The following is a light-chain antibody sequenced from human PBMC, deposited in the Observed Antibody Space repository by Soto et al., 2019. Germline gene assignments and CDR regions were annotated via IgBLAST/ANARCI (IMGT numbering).Light chain of an antibody. V-gene: IGKV1-16*02. Sequence: DIQMTQSPSSLSASVGDRVTITCRASQDISNHLSWFQQKPGKAPKSLISAASSLQSGVPSKFSGSGSGTDVTLTISSLQPEDFATYYCQQYNSYPVSFGGGTKVQIK. CDR1: QDISNH. J-gene: IGKJ4*01. CDR3: QQYNSYPVS. CDR2: AAS.